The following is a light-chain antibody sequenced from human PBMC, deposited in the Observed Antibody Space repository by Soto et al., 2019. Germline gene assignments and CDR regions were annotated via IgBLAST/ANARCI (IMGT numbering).Light chain of an antibody. V-gene: IGKV1-39*01. CDR2: VAS. Sequence: EIQMTQSPASLSASVGDSGTITCRASQNIINYLNWYQQKPGKAPQLLIYVASRLESGVPSRFSGSGSGTDFTLTISSLQPEDFATYYCQQSYNAPITFGQGTRLEIK. J-gene: IGKJ5*01. CDR1: QNIINY. CDR3: QQSYNAPIT.